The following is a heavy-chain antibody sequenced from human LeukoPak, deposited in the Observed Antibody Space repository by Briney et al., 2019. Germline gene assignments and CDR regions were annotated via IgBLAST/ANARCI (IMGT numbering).Heavy chain of an antibody. CDR1: GFTFSSFG. CDR3: ARDRDFWSGYLDY. J-gene: IGHJ4*02. CDR2: IWSDGGNE. Sequence: GGSLRLSCAASGFTFSSFGMHWVRQAPGKGLEWVAMIWSDGGNEYYADSVKGRFTISRDNSKNTLYLQINSLRAEDTAVYYCARDRDFWSGYLDYWGQGTLVTVSS. D-gene: IGHD3-3*01. V-gene: IGHV3-33*01.